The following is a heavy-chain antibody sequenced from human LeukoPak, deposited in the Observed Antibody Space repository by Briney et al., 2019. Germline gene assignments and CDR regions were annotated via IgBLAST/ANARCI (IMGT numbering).Heavy chain of an antibody. J-gene: IGHJ4*02. Sequence: GGSLRLSCAASGFTFSSYSMNWVRQAPGKGLEWVSSISTNSTYIYYADSVKGRFTISRDNAKNSLYLQMNSLRAEDTAVYYCARDPPFIIGTTFFDYWGQGTLVTVSS. CDR3: ARDPPFIIGTTFFDY. D-gene: IGHD1-20*01. CDR1: GFTFSSYS. V-gene: IGHV3-21*01. CDR2: ISTNSTYI.